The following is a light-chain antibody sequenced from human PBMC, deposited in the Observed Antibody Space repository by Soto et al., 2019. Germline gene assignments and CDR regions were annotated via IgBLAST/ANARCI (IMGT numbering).Light chain of an antibody. CDR2: GAS. CDR3: QHYNNLPYT. Sequence: EIVMTQSPATLSVSPGERATLSCRASQSVSSNLAWYQQKPGQAPRLLIYGASTRATGIPARFSGSRSGTDFTLTISSLQSEHFAVYYFQHYNNLPYTFGQGTKLEIK. V-gene: IGKV3-15*01. CDR1: QSVSSN. J-gene: IGKJ2*01.